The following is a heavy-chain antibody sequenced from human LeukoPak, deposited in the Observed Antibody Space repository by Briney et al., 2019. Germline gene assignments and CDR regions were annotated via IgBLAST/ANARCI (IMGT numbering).Heavy chain of an antibody. CDR2: IRGEAYGGTI. CDR3: TRDSQSAGYYSSAGY. V-gene: IGHV3-49*03. CDR1: GFTFGDYA. J-gene: IGHJ4*02. D-gene: IGHD3-9*01. Sequence: GGSLRLSCTGSGFTFGDYAMSWFRQAPGKGLEWVGFIRGEAYGGTIEYAASVKGRFTISRDDSKSIAYLQMNSLKTEDTAVYYCTRDSQSAGYYSSAGYWGQGTLVTVSS.